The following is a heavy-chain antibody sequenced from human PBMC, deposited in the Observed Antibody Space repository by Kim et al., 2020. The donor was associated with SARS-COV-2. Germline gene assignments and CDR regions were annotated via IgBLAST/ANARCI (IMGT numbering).Heavy chain of an antibody. CDR1: GGSISSSSYY. V-gene: IGHV4-39*07. CDR3: ARSGGNYVWGSYREGYFDY. CDR2: IYYSGST. J-gene: IGHJ4*02. D-gene: IGHD3-16*02. Sequence: SETLSLTCTVSGGSISSSSYYWGWIRQPPGKGLEWIGSIYYSGSTYYNPSLKSRVTISVDTSKNQFSLKLSSVTAADTAVYYCARSGGNYVWGSYREGYFDYWGQGTLVTVSS.